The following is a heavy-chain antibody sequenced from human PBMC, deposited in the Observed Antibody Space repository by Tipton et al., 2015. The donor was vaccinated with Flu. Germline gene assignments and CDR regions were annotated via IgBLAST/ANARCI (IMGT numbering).Heavy chain of an antibody. J-gene: IGHJ6*02. V-gene: IGHV4-59*02. Sequence: PSLTCTVSGGSVSPYYWNWVRQSPGKGLEWVGYIYYRGTTGYNPSLKSRVTISVDTSKNQVSLKSTSVTAADTAVYYCARDLVQDYRDQYFGMDVWGQGTTVTVSS. CDR3: ARDLVQDYRDQYFGMDV. CDR1: GGSVSPYY. CDR2: IYYRGTT. D-gene: IGHD4-11*01.